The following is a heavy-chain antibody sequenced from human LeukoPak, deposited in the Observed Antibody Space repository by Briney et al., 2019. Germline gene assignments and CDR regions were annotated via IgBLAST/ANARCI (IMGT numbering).Heavy chain of an antibody. CDR1: GFTFSSYE. Sequence: GGSLRLSCAASGFTFSSYEMNWVRQAPGKGLEWVSYISSSGSTIYYADSVKGRFTISRDNAKNSLYLQMNSVRAEDTAVYYCASDPESRQGNDAFDIWGQGTMVAVPS. J-gene: IGHJ3*02. D-gene: IGHD1-14*01. CDR3: ASDPESRQGNDAFDI. CDR2: ISSSGSTI. V-gene: IGHV3-48*03.